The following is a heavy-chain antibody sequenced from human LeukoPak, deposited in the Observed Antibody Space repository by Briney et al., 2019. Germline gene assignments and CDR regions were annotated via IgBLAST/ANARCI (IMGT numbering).Heavy chain of an antibody. CDR3: ARDQAESAFDI. J-gene: IGHJ3*02. CDR1: GGSFNDYY. CDR2: INLRGST. D-gene: IGHD1-14*01. V-gene: IGHV4-34*01. Sequence: SETLSLTCAVYGGSFNDYYWNWIRQPPGKGLEWIGEINLRGSTNYNPSLKSRVTISVDTSKNQFSLKLSSVTAADTAVYYCARDQAESAFDIWGQGTMVTVSS.